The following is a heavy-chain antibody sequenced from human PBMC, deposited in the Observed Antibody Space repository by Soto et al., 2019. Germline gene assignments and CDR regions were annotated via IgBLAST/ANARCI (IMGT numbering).Heavy chain of an antibody. Sequence: PGGSLRLSCAASGFTFSTYAMTWVRQAPGKGLEWVSTISGSGGSTYYADSVKGRFTISRDNSKNTLYLQMNSLRAEDTAIYYCAKYGWYGEADYWGQGTLVTVSS. J-gene: IGHJ4*02. V-gene: IGHV3-23*01. D-gene: IGHD6-19*01. CDR1: GFTFSTYA. CDR2: ISGSGGST. CDR3: AKYGWYGEADY.